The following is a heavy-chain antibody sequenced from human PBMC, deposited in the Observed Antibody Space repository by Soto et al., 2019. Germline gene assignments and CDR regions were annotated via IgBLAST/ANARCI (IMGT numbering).Heavy chain of an antibody. CDR1: GFIFTSYG. D-gene: IGHD4-4*01. V-gene: IGHV3-30*03. J-gene: IGHJ4*02. CDR2: ISYDGIDE. CDR3: ARDQAEMATVSLGY. Sequence: QVQLVESGGGVVQPGRSLRLSCAASGFIFTSYGIHWVRQAPGMGLEWVAVISYDGIDENYADSVKGRFTISRDNSKNTLYLQMNNLRAEDTAVYYCARDQAEMATVSLGYWGQGTLVTVSS.